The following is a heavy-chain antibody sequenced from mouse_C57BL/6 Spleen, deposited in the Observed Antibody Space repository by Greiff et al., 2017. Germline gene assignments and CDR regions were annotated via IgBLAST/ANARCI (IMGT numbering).Heavy chain of an antibody. D-gene: IGHD1-1*01. CDR2: INPNTGGT. CDR1: GYTFTDYN. CDR3: ARGNYCGSSYDAMDY. Sequence: VQLQQSGPELVKPGASVKIPCKASGYTFTDYNMDWVKQSHGKSLEWIGDINPNTGGTIYNQKFKGKATLTVDKSSSTAYMELRRLTSEDTAVYYCARGNYCGSSYDAMDYWGQGTSVTVSS. V-gene: IGHV1-18*01. J-gene: IGHJ4*01.